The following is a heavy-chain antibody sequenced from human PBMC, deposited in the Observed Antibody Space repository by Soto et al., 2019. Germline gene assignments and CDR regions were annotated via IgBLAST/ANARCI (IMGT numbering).Heavy chain of an antibody. CDR1: GYTFTSYY. J-gene: IGHJ5*02. D-gene: IGHD3-10*01. V-gene: IGHV1-46*01. CDR2: INPSGGST. Sequence: ASVKVSCKASGYTFTSYYMHWVRQAPGQGLEWMGIINPSGGSTSYAQKFQGRVTMTRDTSTSTVYMELSSLRSEDTAVYYCARDGRIYYGSGRRGWFEPWGQGTLVTVSS. CDR3: ARDGRIYYGSGRRGWFEP.